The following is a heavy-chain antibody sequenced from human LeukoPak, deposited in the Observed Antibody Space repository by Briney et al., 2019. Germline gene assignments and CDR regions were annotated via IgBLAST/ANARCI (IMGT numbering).Heavy chain of an antibody. J-gene: IGHJ4*02. D-gene: IGHD4-17*01. V-gene: IGHV3-23*01. CDR2: ISGSGGST. CDR3: AKVWGDYGDYPFDY. CDR1: GFTFSSYA. Sequence: GGSLRLSCAASGFTFSSYAMSWVRQAPGKGLEWVSAISGSGGSTYYADSVKGRFTISRDNSKNTLSLQMNSLRAEDTAVYYCAKVWGDYGDYPFDYWGQGTLVTVSS.